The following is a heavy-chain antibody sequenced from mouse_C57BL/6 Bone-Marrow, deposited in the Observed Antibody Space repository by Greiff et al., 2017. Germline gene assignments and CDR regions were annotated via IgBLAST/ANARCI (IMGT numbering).Heavy chain of an antibody. CDR2: INPGSGGT. D-gene: IGHD2-3*01. CDR1: GYAFTNYL. CDR3: ARNRWLLPFAY. Sequence: QVQLKESGAELVRPGTSVKVSCKASGYAFTNYLIEWVKQRPGQGLEWIGVINPGSGGTNYNEKFKGKATLTADKSSSTAYMQLSSLTSEDSAVYFCARNRWLLPFAYWGQGTLVTVSA. V-gene: IGHV1-54*01. J-gene: IGHJ3*01.